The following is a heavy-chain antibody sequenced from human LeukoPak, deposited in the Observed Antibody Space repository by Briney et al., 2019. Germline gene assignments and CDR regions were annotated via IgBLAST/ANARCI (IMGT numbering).Heavy chain of an antibody. CDR2: INHSGST. CDR1: GFTFSSYSM. V-gene: IGHV4-4*02. Sequence: GSLRLSCAASGFTFSSYSMNWVRQAPGKGLEWIGEINHSGSTYYNPSLKSRVTISVDKSKNQFSLKLSSVTAADTAVYYCARDATVTTTHPFDYWGQGTLVTVSS. D-gene: IGHD4-17*01. J-gene: IGHJ4*02. CDR3: ARDATVTTTHPFDY.